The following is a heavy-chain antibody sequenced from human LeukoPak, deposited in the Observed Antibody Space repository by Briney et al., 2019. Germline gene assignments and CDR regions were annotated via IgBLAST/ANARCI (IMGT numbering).Heavy chain of an antibody. Sequence: SVKVSCKASGGTFSSYAISWVRQAPGQGLEWMGGIIPIFGTANYAQKFQGRVTITADESTSTAYMELSSLRSEDTAVHYCASPRGRCSSTSCYTEYFQHWGQGTLVTVSS. CDR2: IIPIFGTA. V-gene: IGHV1-69*01. J-gene: IGHJ1*01. CDR1: GGTFSSYA. CDR3: ASPRGRCSSTSCYTEYFQH. D-gene: IGHD2-2*02.